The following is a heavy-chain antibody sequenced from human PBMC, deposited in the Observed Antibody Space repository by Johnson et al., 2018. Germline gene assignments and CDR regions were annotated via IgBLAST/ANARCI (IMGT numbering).Heavy chain of an antibody. Sequence: VQLVQSGGGLVKPGGSLRLSCAASGFTFSNAWMSWVRQAPGKGLEWVGRIKSKTDGGTTDYAAPVKGRFTISRDNSKNTLYLQMNSLRAEDTAVYYCAKSSRTYDSSGYYPDYYYYYYMDVWGKGTTVTVSS. CDR3: AKSSRTYDSSGYYPDYYYYYYMDV. D-gene: IGHD3-22*01. V-gene: IGHV3-15*01. J-gene: IGHJ6*03. CDR1: GFTFSNAW. CDR2: IKSKTDGGTT.